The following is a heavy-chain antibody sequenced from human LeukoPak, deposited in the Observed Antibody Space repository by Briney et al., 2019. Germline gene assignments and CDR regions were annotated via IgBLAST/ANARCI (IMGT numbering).Heavy chain of an antibody. CDR1: GYTFTGYY. J-gene: IGHJ4*02. Sequence: GASVKVSCKASGYTFTGYYMHWVRQAPGQGLEWMGWINPNSGGTNYAQKFQGRVNMTRDTSIRTAYMELSRLGSDDTAVYYCARPDCSSSSCYTFDYWGQGTLVTVSS. CDR3: ARPDCSSSSCYTFDY. D-gene: IGHD2-2*02. CDR2: INPNSGGT. V-gene: IGHV1-2*02.